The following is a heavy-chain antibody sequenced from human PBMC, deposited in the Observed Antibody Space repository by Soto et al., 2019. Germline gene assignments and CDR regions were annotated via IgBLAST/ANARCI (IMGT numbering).Heavy chain of an antibody. CDR2: ISGSGGST. V-gene: IGHV3-23*01. D-gene: IGHD3-10*01. CDR3: AKVEDGSEYYYYMDV. J-gene: IGHJ6*03. Sequence: PGGSLRLSCAASGFTFSSYAMSWVRQAPGKGLEWVSAISGSGGSTYYADSVKGRFTISRDNSKNTLYLQMNSLRAEDTAVYYCAKVEDGSEYYYYMDVWGKGTTVTVSS. CDR1: GFTFSSYA.